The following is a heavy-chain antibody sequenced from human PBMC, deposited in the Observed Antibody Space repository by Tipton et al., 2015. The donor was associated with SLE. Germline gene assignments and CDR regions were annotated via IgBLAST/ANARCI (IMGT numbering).Heavy chain of an antibody. V-gene: IGHV4-38-2*01. J-gene: IGHJ2*01. CDR1: GYSISSGYY. CDR2: IYHSGST. D-gene: IGHD3-22*01. Sequence: TLSLTCAVSGYSISSGYYWGWIRQPPGKGLEWIGSIYHSGSTYYNPSLRSRVTISVDTSKNQFSLKLSSVAAAAPAVYYCASAVVVNNDWYFDLWGRGTLVTVSS. CDR3: ASAVVVNNDWYFDL.